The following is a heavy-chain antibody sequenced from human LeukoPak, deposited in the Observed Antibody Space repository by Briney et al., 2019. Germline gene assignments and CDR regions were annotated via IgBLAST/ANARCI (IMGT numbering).Heavy chain of an antibody. D-gene: IGHD2-21*01. V-gene: IGHV3-23*01. CDR3: AKAPVTSCRGAYCYPFDS. J-gene: IGHJ4*02. CDR1: GFTVSTNS. CDR2: TSSSDAGT. Sequence: GGSLRLSCTVSGFTVSTNSMSWVRQAPGKGLEWVAATSSSDAGTYHADSVRGRFTISRDNSKNTLYLQMNSLRAEDAAVYFCAKAPVTSCRGAYCYPFDSWGQGTLVTVSS.